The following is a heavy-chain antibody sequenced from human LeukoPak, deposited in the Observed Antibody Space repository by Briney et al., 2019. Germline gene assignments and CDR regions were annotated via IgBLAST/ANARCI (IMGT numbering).Heavy chain of an antibody. V-gene: IGHV3-66*01. CDR1: GFTFTRFN. CDR2: IYSGGST. CDR3: ARIVAGGAFDI. D-gene: IGHD1-26*01. J-gene: IGHJ3*02. Sequence: GGSLRLSCAASGFTFTRFNMNWVRQAPGKGLEWVSVIYSGGSTYHADSVKGRFTISRDNSKNTLYLQMNSLRDEDTAVYYCARIVAGGAFDIWGQGTMVTVSS.